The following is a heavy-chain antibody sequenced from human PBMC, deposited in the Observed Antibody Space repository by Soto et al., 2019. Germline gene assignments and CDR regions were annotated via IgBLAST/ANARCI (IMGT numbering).Heavy chain of an antibody. J-gene: IGHJ4*02. CDR1: GFTFSSST. CDR3: ARDRGDTSSYYYDY. CDR2: ISSGSSFT. Sequence: GSLRLSCAASGFTFSSSTMSWVRQAPGKGLEWVASISSGSSFTYYPDSVKGRFTISRDNAKNSLYLQVNSLRAEDTTVYYCARDRGDTSSYYYDYWGQGTLVTVSS. D-gene: IGHD3-22*01. V-gene: IGHV3-21*01.